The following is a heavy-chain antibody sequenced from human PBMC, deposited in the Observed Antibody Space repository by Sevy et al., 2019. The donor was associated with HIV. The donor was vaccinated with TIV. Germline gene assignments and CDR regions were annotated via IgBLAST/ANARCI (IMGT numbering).Heavy chain of an antibody. CDR1: GFTFRDYS. J-gene: IGHJ4*02. D-gene: IGHD2-8*01. CDR2: FSFGCGQI. V-gene: IGHV3-23*01. Sequence: GGSLRLSCVASGFTFRDYSMSWVRQAPGKGLEWVSTFSFGCGQINYADSVKGRFTISRDNSKNSFYLQMNNLRAEDTAIYFCAREGCTKPHDYWGQGTLVTVSS. CDR3: AREGCTKPHDY.